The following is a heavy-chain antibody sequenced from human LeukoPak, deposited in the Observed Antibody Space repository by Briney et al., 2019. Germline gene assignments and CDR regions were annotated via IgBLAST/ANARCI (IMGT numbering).Heavy chain of an antibody. CDR3: ARFPGIRYFDY. CDR2: ISSSGSTI. CDR1: GFTFSSYE. V-gene: IGHV3-48*03. J-gene: IGHJ4*02. D-gene: IGHD6-13*01. Sequence: PGGSLRLSCAASGFTFSSYEMNWVRQAPGKGLEWVSYISSSGSTIYYAGSVKGRFTISRDNAMNSLYLQMNSLRAEDTAVYYCARFPGIRYFDYWGQGTLVTVSS.